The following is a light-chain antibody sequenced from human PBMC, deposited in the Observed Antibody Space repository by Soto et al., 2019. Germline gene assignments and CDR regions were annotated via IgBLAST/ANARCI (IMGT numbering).Light chain of an antibody. J-gene: IGKJ1*01. CDR1: QTSATY. V-gene: IGKV1-39*01. CDR3: QQTYTNPQT. CDR2: EAS. Sequence: DIQMTQSPSSLSASVGDRVTITCRASQTSATYINWNQQKSGSAPRLLIYEASGLQSGVPSRFSGSGSGTHFVLTISNFQPEDSATYFCQQTYTNPQTFGQGTKV.